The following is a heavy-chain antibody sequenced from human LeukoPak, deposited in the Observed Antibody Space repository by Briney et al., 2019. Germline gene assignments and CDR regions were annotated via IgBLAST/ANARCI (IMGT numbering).Heavy chain of an antibody. V-gene: IGHV4-34*01. CDR1: GGSFSGYY. D-gene: IGHD1-26*01. CDR3: ARASIVGATYWFDP. J-gene: IGHJ5*02. Sequence: ASETLSLTCAVYGGSFSGYYWSWIRQPPGKGLEWIGEINHSGSTNYNPSLKSRVTISVDTSKNQFSLKLSSVTAADTAVYYCARASIVGATYWFDPWGQGTLVTVSS. CDR2: INHSGST.